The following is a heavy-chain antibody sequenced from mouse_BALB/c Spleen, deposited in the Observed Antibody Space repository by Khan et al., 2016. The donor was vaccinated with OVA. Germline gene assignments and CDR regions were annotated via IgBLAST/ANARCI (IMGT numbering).Heavy chain of an antibody. J-gene: IGHJ4*01. V-gene: IGHV1S81*02. CDR2: INPSNGGT. D-gene: IGHD2-1*01. CDR3: TIYYGNYLSYAMDY. CDR1: GYTFTSYY. Sequence: QVQLQQSGAELVKPGASVKLSCKASGYTFTSYYMYWVKQRPGQGLEWIGEINPSNGGTNFNEKFKSKATLTVDKSSSTAYMQLSSLTSEDSAVYYGTIYYGNYLSYAMDYWGQGTSVTVSS.